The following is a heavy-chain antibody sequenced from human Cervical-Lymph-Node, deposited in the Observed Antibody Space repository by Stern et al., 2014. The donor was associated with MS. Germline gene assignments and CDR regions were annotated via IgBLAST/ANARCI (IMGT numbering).Heavy chain of an antibody. CDR3: ARTKRVRILMGRDIILDAVDI. CDR1: GYTFTMYS. V-gene: IGHV1-46*01. CDR2: IFPTSGNT. J-gene: IGHJ3*02. Sequence: QMQLVQSGAEVKKPGASVKVSCKASGYTFTMYSIYWVRQAPGQGLEWMGIIFPTSGNTTYAQKFQGRLTLTRDTSTTTVYMELSSLTSEDTAVYYCARTKRVRILMGRDIILDAVDIWGQGTQVTVSS. D-gene: IGHD3-10*01.